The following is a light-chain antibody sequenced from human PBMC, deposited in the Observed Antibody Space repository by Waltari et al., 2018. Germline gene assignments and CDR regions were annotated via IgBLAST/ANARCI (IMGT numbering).Light chain of an antibody. CDR1: ADNVDILYL. V-gene: IGLV2-23*02. J-gene: IGLJ1*01. Sequence: QSALTQPASVSGSLGQSITIPCSETADNVDILYLVSWYQRHPGRAPRLLIYDITQRPSGISDRLSGSNAGKTASLTISGLQAEDEADYYCCSFAGYGIYVFGSGTHVTVL. CDR2: DIT. CDR3: CSFAGYGIYV.